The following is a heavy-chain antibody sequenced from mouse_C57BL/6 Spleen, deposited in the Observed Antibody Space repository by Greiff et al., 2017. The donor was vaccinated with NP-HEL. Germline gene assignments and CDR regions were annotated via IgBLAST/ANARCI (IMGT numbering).Heavy chain of an antibody. CDR1: GYSITSGYY. CDR2: ISYDGSN. V-gene: IGHV3-6*01. J-gene: IGHJ2*01. D-gene: IGHD2-4*01. CDR3: AREGYDYLCDY. Sequence: EVQLQQSGPGLVKPSQSLSLTCSVTGYSITSGYYWNWIRQFPGNKLEWMGYISYDGSNNYNPSLKNRISITRDTSKNQFFLKLNSVTTEDTATYYCAREGYDYLCDYWGQGTTLTVSS.